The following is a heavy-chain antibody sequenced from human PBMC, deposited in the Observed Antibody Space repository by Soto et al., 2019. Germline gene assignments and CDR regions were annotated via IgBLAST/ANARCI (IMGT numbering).Heavy chain of an antibody. CDR1: GITFIYAW. Sequence: EVQLVESGGGLVKPGGSLRLSCAASGITFIYAWMDWVRQAPGKRLEWVGRIKSQAGGGTIDYAAPVKGRFTISRDDSKNTVCLQMDSLKTEDAAVYYCIRVFSVAHPYSYFWGQGTLVTVSS. D-gene: IGHD2-21*01. CDR2: IKSQAGGGTI. J-gene: IGHJ4*02. V-gene: IGHV3-15*07. CDR3: IRVFSVAHPYSYF.